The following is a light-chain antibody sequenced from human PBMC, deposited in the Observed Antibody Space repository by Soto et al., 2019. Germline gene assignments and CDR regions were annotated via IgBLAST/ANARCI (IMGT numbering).Light chain of an antibody. V-gene: IGKV3-15*01. CDR3: QHYNNWPLT. CDR1: QSVGTN. Sequence: EIVMTQSPATLSLSPGERATLSCRASQSVGTNLAWYQQKPGQAPRLLIHDASTRATGLPARFSGRVSGAEFTLTISSLQSEDFAVYYCQHYNNWPLTFGAGTKVDIK. J-gene: IGKJ4*01. CDR2: DAS.